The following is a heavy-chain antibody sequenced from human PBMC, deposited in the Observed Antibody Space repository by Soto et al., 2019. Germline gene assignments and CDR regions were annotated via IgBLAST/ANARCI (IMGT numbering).Heavy chain of an antibody. V-gene: IGHV3-21*01. D-gene: IGHD3-22*01. CDR2: ISSSSSYI. CDR1: GFTFSSYS. CDR3: AREEDYYDSSGYYYY. J-gene: IGHJ4*02. Sequence: GGSLRLSCAASGFTFSSYSMNWVRQAPGKGLEGVSSISSSSSYIYYADSVKGRFTISRDNAKNSLYLQMNSLRAEDTAVYYCAREEDYYDSSGYYYYWGQGTLVTVSS.